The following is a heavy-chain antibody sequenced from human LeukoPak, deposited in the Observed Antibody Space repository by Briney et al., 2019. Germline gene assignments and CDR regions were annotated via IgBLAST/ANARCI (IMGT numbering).Heavy chain of an antibody. V-gene: IGHV1-69*01. D-gene: IGHD3-22*01. J-gene: IGHJ4*02. Sequence: SVKVSCKASGGTFSSYAISWVRQAPGQGLEWMGGIIPIFGTANYAQKFQGRVTITADESTSPAYMELCSLTSEDPAVYYYVSVGYDSSGYYYYWGQGTLVTVSS. CDR1: GGTFSSYA. CDR2: IIPIFGTA. CDR3: VSVGYDSSGYYYY.